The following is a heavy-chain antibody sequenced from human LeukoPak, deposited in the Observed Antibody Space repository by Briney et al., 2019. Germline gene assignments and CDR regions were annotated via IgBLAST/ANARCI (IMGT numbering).Heavy chain of an antibody. V-gene: IGHV3-11*04. J-gene: IGHJ4*02. CDR2: ISGSGTTT. D-gene: IGHD3-22*01. CDR3: AIQITMIVVVPYFDY. CDR1: GLTFSDYY. Sequence: GGSLRLSCAASGLTFSDYYMAWIRQAPGKGLEWVSSISGSGTTTYSADSVRGRFTVSRDNAKNSVFLYMNSLRAEETAVYYCAIQITMIVVVPYFDYWGQGTLVTVSS.